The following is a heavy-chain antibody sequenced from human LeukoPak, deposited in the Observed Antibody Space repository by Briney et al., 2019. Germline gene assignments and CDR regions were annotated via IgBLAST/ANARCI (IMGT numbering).Heavy chain of an antibody. CDR3: ARGVRIVVVPAAMFWFDP. CDR2: IYYSGST. V-gene: IGHV4-31*03. Sequence: SQTLSLTCTVSGGSISSGGYYWSWIRQHPGKGPEWIGYIYYSGSTYYNPSLKSRVTISVDTSKNQFSLKLSSVTAADTAVYYCARGVRIVVVPAAMFWFDPWGQGTLVTVSS. D-gene: IGHD2-2*01. J-gene: IGHJ5*02. CDR1: GGSISSGGYY.